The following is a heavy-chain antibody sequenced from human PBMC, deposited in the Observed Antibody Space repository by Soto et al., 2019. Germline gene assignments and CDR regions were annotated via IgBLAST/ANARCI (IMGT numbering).Heavy chain of an antibody. CDR3: ARDPSTTGYYGLDV. CDR1: GFTVKSYQ. J-gene: IGHJ6*02. D-gene: IGHD3-10*01. Sequence: LRLSGAASGFTVKSYQMNWVRQAPGKGLEWVSVIYSGGVTYYAGSVKGRFTITRDSSKNTVYLQMNSLRAEDTAMYYCARDPSTTGYYGLDVWGQGTTVTVSS. V-gene: IGHV3-53*01. CDR2: IYSGGVT.